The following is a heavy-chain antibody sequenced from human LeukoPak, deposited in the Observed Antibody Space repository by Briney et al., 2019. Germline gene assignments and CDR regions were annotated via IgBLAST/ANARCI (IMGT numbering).Heavy chain of an antibody. CDR2: INPNSGGT. CDR1: GYTFTGYY. D-gene: IGHD6-19*01. Sequence: AAVRVSCVASGYTFTGYYMHWVRQAPGQGLEWMGWINPNSGGTNYAQKFQGRVTMTRDTSISTAYMELSRLRTDDTGVYYLARGLAVGGQNWFDPWGQGTLVTVSS. CDR3: ARGLAVGGQNWFDP. V-gene: IGHV1-2*02. J-gene: IGHJ5*02.